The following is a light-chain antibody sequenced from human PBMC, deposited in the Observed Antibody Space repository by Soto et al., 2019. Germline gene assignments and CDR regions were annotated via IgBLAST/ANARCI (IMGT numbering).Light chain of an antibody. CDR1: SSNIGSNY. J-gene: IGLJ2*01. CDR3: AAWDDSLSGPGV. Sequence: QSVLTQPPSASGTPGQRVTISCSGSSSNIGSNYVYWYQQLPGTAPKLLIYRNNQRPSGVPDRFSGSKSGTSASLAISGLRSEDEAAYYCAAWDDSLSGPGVFGGGTKLTVL. CDR2: RNN. V-gene: IGLV1-47*01.